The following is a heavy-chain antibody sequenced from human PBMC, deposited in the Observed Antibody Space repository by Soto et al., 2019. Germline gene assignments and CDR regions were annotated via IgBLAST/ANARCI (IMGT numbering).Heavy chain of an antibody. CDR1: GGSFSAYY. CDR3: ARQRPTDGRWEFANYYGMDV. D-gene: IGHD1-26*01. Sequence: SETLSLTCAVYGGSFSAYYWSWVRQPPGKGLEWIGEIIHSEGTKYNPSLKSRVTISVVTSKNQFSLKLSSVTAADTAVYYCARQRPTDGRWEFANYYGMDVWGQGTPVTVSS. CDR2: IIHSEGT. V-gene: IGHV4-34*12. J-gene: IGHJ6*02.